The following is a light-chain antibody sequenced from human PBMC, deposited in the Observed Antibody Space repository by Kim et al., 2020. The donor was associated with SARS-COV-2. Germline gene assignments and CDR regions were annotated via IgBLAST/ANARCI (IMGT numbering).Light chain of an antibody. V-gene: IGKV1-33*01. CDR2: DAS. J-gene: IGKJ2*01. Sequence: ASVGDRVTITCQASQDISNYLNWYQHKPGKAPKLLIYDASNLETGVPSRFSGSGSRTDFTFTISSLQPEDVATYYCQQYDNLPPFTFGQGTKLEIK. CDR3: QQYDNLPPFT. CDR1: QDISNY.